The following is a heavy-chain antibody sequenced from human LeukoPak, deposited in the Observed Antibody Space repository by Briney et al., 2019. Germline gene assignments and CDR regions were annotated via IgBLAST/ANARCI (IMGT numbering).Heavy chain of an antibody. V-gene: IGHV3-48*03. J-gene: IGHJ3*02. Sequence: PGGSLRLSCTASKFTFSNYAMSWVRQAPGKGLEWVSYISFSGNTIYYADSVKGRFTISRVDAKNSLYLQMNSLRAEDTAVYYCARELRTPYDILGRGNAFDIWGHGTMVTVSS. D-gene: IGHD3-9*01. CDR2: ISFSGNTI. CDR1: KFTFSNYA. CDR3: ARELRTPYDILGRGNAFDI.